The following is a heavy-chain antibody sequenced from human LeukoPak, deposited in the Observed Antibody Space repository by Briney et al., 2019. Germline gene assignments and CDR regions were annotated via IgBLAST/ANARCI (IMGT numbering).Heavy chain of an antibody. V-gene: IGHV3-64*01. CDR2: ISNHGGST. CDR3: ARDSELKVGGSFDY. J-gene: IGHJ4*02. CDR1: GFIFSTYA. Sequence: GGSLRLSCAASGFIFSTYAMHWVRQAPGKGLEYVSAISNHGGSTYYANSVKGRFIISRDNSKNTLYLQMGNLRIEDMAVYYCARDSELKVGGSFDYWGQGTLVTVSS. D-gene: IGHD3-16*01.